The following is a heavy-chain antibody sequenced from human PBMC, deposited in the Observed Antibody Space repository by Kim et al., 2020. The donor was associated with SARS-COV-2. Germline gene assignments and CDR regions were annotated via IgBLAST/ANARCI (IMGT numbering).Heavy chain of an antibody. CDR2: VYYSGST. CDR1: GGSIKSSGHH. CDR3: ARSTVTSFNDWFDP. D-gene: IGHD4-17*01. V-gene: IGHV4-39*01. Sequence: SETLSLTCSVSGGSIKSSGHHWGWIRQPPGKGLEWIGSVYYSGSTYYNPSLRSRVTMSVDTSTNQFFLRLTSLTAADTAIYYCARSTVTSFNDWFDPWGQGALVTVSS. J-gene: IGHJ5*02.